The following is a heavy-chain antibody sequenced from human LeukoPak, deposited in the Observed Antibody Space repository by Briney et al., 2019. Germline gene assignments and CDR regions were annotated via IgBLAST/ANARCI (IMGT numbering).Heavy chain of an antibody. CDR3: ASTVDFSFDY. CDR2: IYYRGNT. D-gene: IGHD3-3*01. CDR1: GDSVSIYY. V-gene: IGHV4-59*02. Sequence: PSETLSLTCTVSGDSVSIYYWSWIRQPPGKGLEWIGYIYYRGNTNYNPSLKSRVTISVDKSKNQFSLKLSSVTAADTAVYYCASTVDFSFDYWGQGTLVTVSS. J-gene: IGHJ4*02.